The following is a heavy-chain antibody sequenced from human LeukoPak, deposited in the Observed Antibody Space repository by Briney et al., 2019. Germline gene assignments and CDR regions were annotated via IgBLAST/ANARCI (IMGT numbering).Heavy chain of an antibody. D-gene: IGHD3-10*01. CDR1: GGSISGYY. CDR2: INHSGST. J-gene: IGHJ6*04. Sequence: SGTLSLTCTVSGGSISGYYWSWIRQPPGKGLEWIGEINHSGSTNYNPSLKSRVTISVDTSKNQFSLKLSSVTAADTAVYYCARISGPYGSGSYYPRPYGMDVWGKGTMVTVSS. V-gene: IGHV4-34*01. CDR3: ARISGPYGSGSYYPRPYGMDV.